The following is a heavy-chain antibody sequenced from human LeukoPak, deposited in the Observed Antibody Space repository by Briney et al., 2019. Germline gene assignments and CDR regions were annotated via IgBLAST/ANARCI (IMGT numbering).Heavy chain of an antibody. D-gene: IGHD1-14*01. CDR1: GFPFSSYA. CDR2: ISNSDDST. V-gene: IGHV3-23*01. J-gene: IGHJ4*02. Sequence: GGSLRLSCAASGFPFSSYAMSWVRQAPGKGPEWVSTISNSDDSTYYADSVKGRFTISRDNSENTLFLRTNSLRAEDTAVYYCAKATGYLLWGQGTLVIVSS. CDR3: AKATGYLL.